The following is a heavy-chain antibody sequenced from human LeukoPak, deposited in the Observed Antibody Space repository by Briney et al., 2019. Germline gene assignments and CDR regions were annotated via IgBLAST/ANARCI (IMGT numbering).Heavy chain of an antibody. CDR3: ARHMRGYSYGYYYYGMDV. CDR2: ISSSSSYT. D-gene: IGHD5-18*01. CDR1: GFTFSDYY. Sequence: PGGSLRLSCAASGFTFSDYYMSWIRQAPGKGLEWVSYISSSSSYTNYADSVKGRFTISRDNAKNSLYLQMNGLRAEDTAVYYCARHMRGYSYGYYYYGMDVWGQGTTVTVSS. J-gene: IGHJ6*02. V-gene: IGHV3-11*03.